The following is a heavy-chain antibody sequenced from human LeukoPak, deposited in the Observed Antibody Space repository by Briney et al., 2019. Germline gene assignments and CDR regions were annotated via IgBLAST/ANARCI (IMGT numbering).Heavy chain of an antibody. Sequence: SETLSLTCAVNGGSFRGYYWTWIRQPPGKGLEWIGEANHNGGTNYSPSLKSRITISVVTSKNQFSLKLNSVTAADTAVYFCARGIVLTGYASFDYWGQGTPVTVSS. D-gene: IGHD2-8*02. CDR1: GGSFRGYY. CDR3: ARGIVLTGYASFDY. J-gene: IGHJ4*02. V-gene: IGHV4-34*01. CDR2: ANHNGGT.